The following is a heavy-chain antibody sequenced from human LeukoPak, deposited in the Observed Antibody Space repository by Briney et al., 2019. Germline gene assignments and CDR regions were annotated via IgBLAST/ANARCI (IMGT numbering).Heavy chain of an antibody. D-gene: IGHD2-8*02. CDR1: GYSISSGYY. CDR2: IYHSGST. Sequence: SSETLSLTCTVSGYSISSGYYWGWIRQPSGKGLEWIGSIYHSGSTYYNPSLKSRVTISVDMSKNQFSLKLSSVTAADTAVYYCARDRPYTGLYYYYYMDVWGKGTTVTVSS. J-gene: IGHJ6*03. CDR3: ARDRPYTGLYYYYYMDV. V-gene: IGHV4-38-2*02.